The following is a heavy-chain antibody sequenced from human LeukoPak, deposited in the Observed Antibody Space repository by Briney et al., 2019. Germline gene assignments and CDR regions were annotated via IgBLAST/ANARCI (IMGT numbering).Heavy chain of an antibody. J-gene: IGHJ6*03. CDR2: ISSSSSTI. Sequence: PGGSLRLSCAASGFTFSSYSMNWVRQAPGKGLEWVSYISSSSSTIYYADSVKGRFTISRDNAKNSLYLQMNSLRAEDTAVYYCARVLRYCSGGNCYSGGLGYMDVWGKGTTVTIS. V-gene: IGHV3-48*04. CDR3: ARVLRYCSGGNCYSGGLGYMDV. D-gene: IGHD2-15*01. CDR1: GFTFSSYS.